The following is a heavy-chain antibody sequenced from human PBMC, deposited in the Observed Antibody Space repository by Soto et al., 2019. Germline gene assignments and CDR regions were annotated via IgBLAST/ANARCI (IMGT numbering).Heavy chain of an antibody. CDR3: ASRGSGYYFDY. CDR1: GYNFTNYW. V-gene: IGHV5-51*01. D-gene: IGHD3-10*01. CDR2: IYPGDSDT. J-gene: IGHJ4*02. Sequence: GEPLEVNEKGSGYNFTNYWIGWMRQKPGKGLEWMGIIYPGDSDTRYSPSFQGQVTSSADKSISTAYLQWSSLKASYTAMYYCASRGSGYYFDYWGQGTLVTVSS.